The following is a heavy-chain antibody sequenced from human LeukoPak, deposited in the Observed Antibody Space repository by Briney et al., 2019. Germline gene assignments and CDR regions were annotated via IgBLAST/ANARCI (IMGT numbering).Heavy chain of an antibody. V-gene: IGHV3-30*18. Sequence: GGSLRLSWAGSGFTFSSYGMHWGRQAPGKGLEWVAVISYDGSNKYYADAVKGRFTISRDNSNNTLYLQMNSLRAEDTAVYYCAKGERDTMIVVVTNDAFDIWGQGTMVTVSS. CDR2: ISYDGSNK. CDR3: AKGERDTMIVVVTNDAFDI. J-gene: IGHJ3*02. CDR1: GFTFSSYG. D-gene: IGHD3-22*01.